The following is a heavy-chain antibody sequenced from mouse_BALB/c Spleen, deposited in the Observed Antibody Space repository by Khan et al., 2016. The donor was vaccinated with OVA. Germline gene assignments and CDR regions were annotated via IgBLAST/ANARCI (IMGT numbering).Heavy chain of an antibody. J-gene: IGHJ2*01. V-gene: IGHV3-2*02. Sequence: EVQLQESGPGLVKPSQSLSLTCTVTGYSITSDYAWNWIRQFPGNKLEWMGYISYSGNTKYNPSLKSRISITRDTPKNQFFLQLNSVTIEDTATYYCARVYGGDFDYGGQGTTLTVSS. D-gene: IGHD1-1*01. CDR1: GYSITSDYA. CDR3: ARVYGGDFDY. CDR2: ISYSGNT.